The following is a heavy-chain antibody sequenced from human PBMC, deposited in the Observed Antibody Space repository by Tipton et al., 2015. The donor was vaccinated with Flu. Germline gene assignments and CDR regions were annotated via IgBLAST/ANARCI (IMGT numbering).Heavy chain of an antibody. J-gene: IGHJ5*02. CDR3: ARRDYSNYVSEPKNWFDP. V-gene: IGHV4-38-2*01. CDR2: VHRTGNP. D-gene: IGHD4-11*01. CDR1: GITFSDYY. Sequence: LRLSCAASGITFSDYYMSWIRQPPGQGLEWIGNVHRTGNPYYNPSLKSRVTISVDTSRNQFSLRLTSVTAADTAVYYCARRDYSNYVSEPKNWFDPWGQGTLVTVSS.